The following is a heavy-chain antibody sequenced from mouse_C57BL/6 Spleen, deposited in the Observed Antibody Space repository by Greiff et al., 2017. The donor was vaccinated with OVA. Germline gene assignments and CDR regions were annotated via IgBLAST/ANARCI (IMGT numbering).Heavy chain of an antibody. CDR1: GYSFTGYY. Sequence: EVMLVESGPELVKPGASVKISCKASGYSFTGYYMNWVKQSPEKSLEWIGEINPSTGGTTYNQKFKAKATLTVDKSASRAYMQLKSLTSDDSAVYYCARSFYYDYHYYAMDYWGQGTSVTVSS. J-gene: IGHJ4*01. D-gene: IGHD2-4*01. CDR2: INPSTGGT. V-gene: IGHV1-42*01. CDR3: ARSFYYDYHYYAMDY.